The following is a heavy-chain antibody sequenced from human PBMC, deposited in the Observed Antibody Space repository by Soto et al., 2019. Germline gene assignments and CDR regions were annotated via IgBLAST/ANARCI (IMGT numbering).Heavy chain of an antibody. CDR1: EGTFSSYT. J-gene: IGHJ4*02. D-gene: IGHD2-2*02. Sequence: QVQLVQSGAEVKKPGSSVKVSCKASEGTFSSYTISWVRQAPGQGLEWMGRIIPILGIANYGQKHQGRVTITADKSTSTAYMELSSLRSEDTAVYYCAMEYCSSTSCYRDYWGQGTLVTVYS. CDR3: AMEYCSSTSCYRDY. CDR2: IIPILGIA. V-gene: IGHV1-69*02.